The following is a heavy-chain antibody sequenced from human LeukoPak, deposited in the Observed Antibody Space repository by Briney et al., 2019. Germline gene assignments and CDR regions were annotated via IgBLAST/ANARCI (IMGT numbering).Heavy chain of an antibody. J-gene: IGHJ4*02. D-gene: IGHD4-17*01. V-gene: IGHV3-21*01. CDR3: ARADYGEKPYYFDY. CDR1: GFTFSSYS. CDR2: ISSSSSYI. Sequence: GGSLRLSCAASGFTFSSYSMNWVRQAPGKGREWVSSISSSSSYIYYADSVKGRFTISRDNAKNSLYLQMNSLRAEDTAVYYCARADYGEKPYYFDYWGQGTLVTVSS.